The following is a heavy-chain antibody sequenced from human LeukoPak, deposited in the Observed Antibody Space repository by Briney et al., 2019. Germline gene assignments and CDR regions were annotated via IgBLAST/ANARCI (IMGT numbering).Heavy chain of an antibody. Sequence: PSETLSLTCAVYGGSFSGYYWSWIRQPPGKGLEWIGEINHSGSTNYNPSLKSRVTISVDTSKNQFSLKLSSVTAADTAVYYCARGDYGASYWSDPWGQGTLVTVSS. CDR3: ARGDYGASYWSDP. D-gene: IGHD4-17*01. CDR2: INHSGST. V-gene: IGHV4-34*01. J-gene: IGHJ5*02. CDR1: GGSFSGYY.